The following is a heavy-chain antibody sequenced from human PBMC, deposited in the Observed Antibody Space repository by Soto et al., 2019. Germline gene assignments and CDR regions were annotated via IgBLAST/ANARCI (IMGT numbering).Heavy chain of an antibody. CDR3: AXGGXGDIVVVAAIDY. D-gene: IGHD2-15*01. CDR1: GGSISSGDYY. CDR2: IFYSGST. Sequence: QVQLQESGPGLVKPSQTLSLTCSVSGGSISSGDYYWSWVRQHPGKGLEWIGYIFYSGSTYYNPSLKSRVTISVDTSKNQFSLKLSSVTAADTAVYXCAXGGXGDIVVVAAIDYWGQGTLVTVSS. J-gene: IGHJ4*02. V-gene: IGHV4-31*03.